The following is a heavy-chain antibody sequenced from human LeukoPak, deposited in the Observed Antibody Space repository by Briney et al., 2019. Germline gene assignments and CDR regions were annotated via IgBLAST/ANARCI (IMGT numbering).Heavy chain of an antibody. CDR3: AKDSSSGDSDY. Sequence: GGSLRLSCAASGFTFSSYAMSWVRQAPGKGLEWVSGVSGSGGSTYYADSVKGRFTISRDNSKNTLYLQMNSLRAEDTALYYCAKDSSSGDSDYWGQGTLVTVSS. J-gene: IGHJ4*02. CDR2: VSGSGGST. CDR1: GFTFSSYA. D-gene: IGHD6-6*01. V-gene: IGHV3-23*01.